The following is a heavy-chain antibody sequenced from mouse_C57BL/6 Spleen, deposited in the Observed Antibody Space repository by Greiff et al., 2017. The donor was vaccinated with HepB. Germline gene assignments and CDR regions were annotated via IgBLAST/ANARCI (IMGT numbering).Heavy chain of an antibody. Sequence: EVQLQQSVAGLVRSVASVKLCCTASGFNIKNTYMYWVKQRPEQGLEWIGRIDPANGNTKYAPQFQGKASITADTSYNTAYLQLSSLTSEDTAIYYCATAEIYYDYTDHWGQGTTLTVSS. CDR1: GFNIKNTY. J-gene: IGHJ2*01. V-gene: IGHV14-3*01. CDR3: ATAEIYYDYTDH. D-gene: IGHD2-4*01. CDR2: IDPANGNT.